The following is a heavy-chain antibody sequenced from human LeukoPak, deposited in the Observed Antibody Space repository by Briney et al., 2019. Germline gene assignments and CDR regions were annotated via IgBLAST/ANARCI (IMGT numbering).Heavy chain of an antibody. J-gene: IGHJ4*02. Sequence: GGSLRLSCAASGFTFSSYAMSWVRQAPGKGLEWVSAISGSGGSTYYADSVKGRFTISRDNSKNTLYLQMNSLRAEDTAVYYCAKDARGRPPTAMVFYYFDYWGQGTLVTVSS. CDR1: GFTFSSYA. CDR3: AKDARGRPPTAMVFYYFDY. CDR2: ISGSGGST. D-gene: IGHD5-18*01. V-gene: IGHV3-23*01.